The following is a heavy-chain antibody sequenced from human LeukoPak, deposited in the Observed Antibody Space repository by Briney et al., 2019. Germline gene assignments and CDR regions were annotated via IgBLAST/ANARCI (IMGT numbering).Heavy chain of an antibody. V-gene: IGHV3-53*01. CDR2: IFSASYT. CDR1: GFTVSSNY. D-gene: IGHD3-16*01. J-gene: IGHJ4*02. Sequence: PTGGSLRLSCAASGFTVSSNYMSWVRQAPGQGLEWVSVIFSASYTFYADSVKGRFTISRDSSKNTLYLQMNSLRAEDTAVYYCAKLWENDYGDFWGQGTLVTVSS. CDR3: AKLWENDYGDF.